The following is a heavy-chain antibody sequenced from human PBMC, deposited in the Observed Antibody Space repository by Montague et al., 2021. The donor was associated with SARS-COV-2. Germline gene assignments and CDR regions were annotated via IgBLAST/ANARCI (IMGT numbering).Heavy chain of an antibody. J-gene: IGHJ6*03. V-gene: IGHV3-7*01. CDR2: IKQDGSEK. Sequence: SRRLSWAASGFPFSSYWMSWVRQAPGKGLEWVANIKQDGSEKYYVDSVKGRFTISRDNAKNSLYLQMNSLRAEDTAVYYCARVVLDFWSGFDMDVWGKGTTVTVSS. CDR3: ARVVLDFWSGFDMDV. CDR1: GFPFSSYW. D-gene: IGHD3-3*01.